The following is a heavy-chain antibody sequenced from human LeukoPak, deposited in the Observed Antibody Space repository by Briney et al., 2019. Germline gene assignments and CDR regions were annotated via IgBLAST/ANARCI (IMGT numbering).Heavy chain of an antibody. Sequence: GGSLRLSCVGSGFSFSSYGMTWVRQAPGKGLEWVSAISGSGESTYNAGSVQGRFTISRDNSKNTLYLQMNSLRAEDTAVYYCAKDLIAAPTDFDYWGQGTLVTVSS. CDR3: AKDLIAAPTDFDY. CDR2: ISGSGEST. V-gene: IGHV3-23*01. CDR1: GFSFSSYG. J-gene: IGHJ4*02. D-gene: IGHD6-13*01.